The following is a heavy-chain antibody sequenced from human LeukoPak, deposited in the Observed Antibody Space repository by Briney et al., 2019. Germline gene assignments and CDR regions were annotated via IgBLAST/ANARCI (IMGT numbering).Heavy chain of an antibody. J-gene: IGHJ5*02. V-gene: IGHV5-51*01. CDR3: ARRIGYCSGGSCYDNWFDP. D-gene: IGHD2-15*01. Sequence: GESLKISCKGSGYSLTSYWIGWVRQMPGKGLEWMGTIYPGDSDTRYSPSFQGQVTISADKSISTAYLQWSSLKASDTAMYYCARRIGYCSGGSCYDNWFDPWGQGTLVTVSS. CDR2: IYPGDSDT. CDR1: GYSLTSYW.